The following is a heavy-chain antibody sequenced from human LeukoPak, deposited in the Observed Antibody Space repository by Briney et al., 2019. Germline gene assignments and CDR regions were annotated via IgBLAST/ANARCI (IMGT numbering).Heavy chain of an antibody. CDR2: ISYDGSNK. Sequence: GGSLRLSCAASGFTFSSYGMHWVRQAPGKGLEWVAVISYDGSNKYYADSVKGRFTISRDNSKNTLYLQMNSLRAEDTAVYYCAKDRDMTTGGPPGYGMDVWGQGTTVTVSS. CDR1: GFTFSSYG. D-gene: IGHD4-11*01. J-gene: IGHJ6*02. CDR3: AKDRDMTTGGPPGYGMDV. V-gene: IGHV3-30*18.